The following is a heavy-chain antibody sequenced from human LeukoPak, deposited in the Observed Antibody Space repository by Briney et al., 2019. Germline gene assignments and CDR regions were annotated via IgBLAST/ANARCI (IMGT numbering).Heavy chain of an antibody. CDR3: ARDLRYLGIDY. J-gene: IGHJ4*02. CDR1: GYTFTSYA. D-gene: IGHD3-9*01. CDR2: INPSGGST. V-gene: IGHV1-46*01. Sequence: ASVKVSCKASGYTFTSYAMNWVRQAPGQGLEWMGIINPSGGSTSYAQKFQGRVTMTRDTSTSTVYMELSSLRSEDTAVYYCARDLRYLGIDYWGQGTLVTVSS.